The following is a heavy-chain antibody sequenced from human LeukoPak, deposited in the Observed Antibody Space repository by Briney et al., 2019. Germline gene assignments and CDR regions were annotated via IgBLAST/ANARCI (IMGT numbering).Heavy chain of an antibody. CDR2: IKVDGSDT. J-gene: IGHJ4*02. CDR3: ARDHLAGWALEY. V-gene: IGHV3-7*01. Sequence: GGSLRLSCSASGFTFSNYAMSWVRQAPGKGLEWVASIKVDGSDTYYDDSVKGRFIISRDNAKNSLYLQLNSLRADDTAVYYCARDHLAGWALEYWGQGTLVTVSS. D-gene: IGHD6-19*01. CDR1: GFTFSNYA.